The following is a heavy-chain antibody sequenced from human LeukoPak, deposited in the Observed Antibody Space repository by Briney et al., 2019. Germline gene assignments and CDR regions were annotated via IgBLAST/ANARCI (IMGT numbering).Heavy chain of an antibody. CDR1: GYTFTSYG. V-gene: IGHV1-2*02. CDR3: ARWLPGRFYFDY. Sequence: ASVKVSCKASGYTFTSYGISWVRQAPGQGLEWMGWINPNSGGTNYAQKFQGRVTMTRDTSISTAYMELSRLRSDDTAVYYCARWLPGRFYFDYWGQGTLVTVSS. J-gene: IGHJ4*02. CDR2: INPNSGGT. D-gene: IGHD5-12*01.